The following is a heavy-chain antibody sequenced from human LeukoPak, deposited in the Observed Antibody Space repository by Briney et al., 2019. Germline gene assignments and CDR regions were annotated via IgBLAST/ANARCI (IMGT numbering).Heavy chain of an antibody. CDR3: ARSFYGDYYYYYYMDV. D-gene: IGHD4-17*01. CDR1: GYTFTSYG. CDR2: IRAYNGNT. Sequence: GASVKVSCKASGYTFTSYGISWVRQAPAQGLEGMGWIRAYNGNTNYAQKLHGRVTMTTDTSTSTADMELRSLRSDDTAVYYCARSFYGDYYYYYYMDVWGKGNTVTVSS. V-gene: IGHV1-18*01. J-gene: IGHJ6*03.